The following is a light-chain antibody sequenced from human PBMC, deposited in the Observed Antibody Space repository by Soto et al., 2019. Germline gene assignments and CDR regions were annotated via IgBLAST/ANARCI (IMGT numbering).Light chain of an antibody. V-gene: IGKV3-20*01. Sequence: EIVLTQSPGTLSLSPGERATLSCRASQNFGNTFLAWYQQKPGQAPRLLIYGASSRATGIPDRFSGSGSETDFTLTISRLEREDFAVYYCQQYGDSPPTFGQGTKVEVK. CDR3: QQYGDSPPT. J-gene: IGKJ1*01. CDR1: QNFGNTF. CDR2: GAS.